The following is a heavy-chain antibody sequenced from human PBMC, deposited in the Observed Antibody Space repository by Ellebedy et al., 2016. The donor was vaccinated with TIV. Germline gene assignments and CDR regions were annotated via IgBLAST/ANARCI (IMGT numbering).Heavy chain of an antibody. CDR1: GFTFGDYF. V-gene: IGHV3-11*01. CDR3: ARAREPGYFAYYYYGMDV. Sequence: PGGSLRLSCAASGFTFGDYFMSWVRQAPGKGLEWVSYITNTGSTTYYADSVKGRFTVARDNAKNSLFLQMNSLRAEDTAVYYCARAREPGYFAYYYYGMDVWGQGTAVTVS. J-gene: IGHJ6*02. CDR2: ITNTGSTT. D-gene: IGHD3-9*01.